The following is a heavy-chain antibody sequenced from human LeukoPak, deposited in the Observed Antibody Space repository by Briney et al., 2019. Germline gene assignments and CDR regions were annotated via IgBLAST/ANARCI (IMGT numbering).Heavy chain of an antibody. CDR3: AKDFSTGTPDY. CDR1: GFTFSSYW. CDR2: ISYDGSNK. V-gene: IGHV3-30*18. Sequence: PGGSLRLSCAASGFTFSSYWMHWVRQAPGKGLEWVAVISYDGSNKYYADSVKGRFTISRDNSKNTLYLQMNSLRAEDTAVYYCAKDFSTGTPDYWGQGTLATVSS. J-gene: IGHJ4*02. D-gene: IGHD3/OR15-3a*01.